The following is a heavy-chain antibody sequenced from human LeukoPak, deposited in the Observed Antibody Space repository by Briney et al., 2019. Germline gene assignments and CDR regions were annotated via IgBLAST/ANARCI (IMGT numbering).Heavy chain of an antibody. CDR2: ISSSSSTI. J-gene: IGHJ6*02. D-gene: IGHD2-2*01. V-gene: IGHV3-48*01. CDR1: GFTFSSYS. Sequence: GGSLRLSCAASGFTFSSYSTNWVRQAPGKGLEWVSYISSSSSTIYYADSVKGRFTISRDNSKNTLYLQMNSLRAEDTAVYYCARGIVVVPALWYYYGMDVWGQGTTVTVSS. CDR3: ARGIVVVPALWYYYGMDV.